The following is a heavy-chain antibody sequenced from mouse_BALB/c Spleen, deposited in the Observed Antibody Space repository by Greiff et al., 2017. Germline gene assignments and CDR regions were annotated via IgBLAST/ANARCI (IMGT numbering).Heavy chain of an antibody. Sequence: VQLQESGAELVRPGTSVKVSCKASGYAFTNYLIEWVKQRPGQGLEWIGVINPGSGGTNYNEKFKGKATLTADKSSSTAYMQLSSLTSDDSAVYFCASIYYGNYGYAMDYWGQGTSVTVSS. CDR2: INPGSGGT. V-gene: IGHV1-54*03. D-gene: IGHD2-1*01. CDR1: GYAFTNYL. CDR3: ASIYYGNYGYAMDY. J-gene: IGHJ4*01.